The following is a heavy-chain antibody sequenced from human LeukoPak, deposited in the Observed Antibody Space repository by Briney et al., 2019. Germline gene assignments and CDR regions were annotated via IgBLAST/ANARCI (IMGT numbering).Heavy chain of an antibody. D-gene: IGHD3-10*01. V-gene: IGHV1-8*02. Sequence: ASVKVSSTASDYTFSSFGISWVRQATGQGLEWMGWMNPNSGNTGYAQKFQGRVAMTRNTSISTAYMELSSLRSEDTAVYYCARGLLGGTFSYYYYYYMDVWGKGTTVTISS. CDR3: ARGLLGGTFSYYYYYYMDV. CDR2: MNPNSGNT. J-gene: IGHJ6*03. CDR1: DYTFSSFG.